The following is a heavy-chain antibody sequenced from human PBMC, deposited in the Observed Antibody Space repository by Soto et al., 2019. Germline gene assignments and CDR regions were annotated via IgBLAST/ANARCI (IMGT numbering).Heavy chain of an antibody. CDR1: GYTFTSYG. V-gene: IGHV1-18*04. Sequence: ASEEVSCKASGYTFTSYGISWVRQAPGQGLEWMGWISAYNGNTNYAQKLQGRVTMTTDTSTSTAYMELRSLRSHDTAVYYCAREGSSNWFDSWGQGILVTVSS. D-gene: IGHD6-6*01. CDR2: ISAYNGNT. J-gene: IGHJ5*02. CDR3: AREGSSNWFDS.